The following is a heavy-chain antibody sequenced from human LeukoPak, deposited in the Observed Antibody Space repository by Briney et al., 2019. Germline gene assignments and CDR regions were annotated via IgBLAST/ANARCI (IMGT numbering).Heavy chain of an antibody. CDR1: GGSISSSSYY. Sequence: PSETLSLTCTVSGGSISSSSYYWGWIRQPPGKGLEWIGSIYYSGSTYYNPSLKSRVTISVDTSKNQFSLKLSSVTAADTAVYYCARRGSYIKQHAFDIWGQGTMVTVSS. CDR3: ARRGSYIKQHAFDI. V-gene: IGHV4-39*01. D-gene: IGHD1-26*01. CDR2: IYYSGST. J-gene: IGHJ3*02.